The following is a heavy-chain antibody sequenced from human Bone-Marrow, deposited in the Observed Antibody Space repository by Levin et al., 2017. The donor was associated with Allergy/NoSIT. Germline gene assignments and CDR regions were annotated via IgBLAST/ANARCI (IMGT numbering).Heavy chain of an antibody. J-gene: IGHJ5*02. CDR2: IYYSGST. Sequence: SETLSLTCTVSGGSISSGGYYWSWIRQHPGKGLEWIGYIYYSGSTYYNPSLKSRVTISVDTSKNQFSLKLSSVTAADTAVYYCARGRIAAAGTWRWFDPWGQGTLVTVSS. D-gene: IGHD6-13*01. CDR1: GGSISSGGYY. CDR3: ARGRIAAAGTWRWFDP. V-gene: IGHV4-31*03.